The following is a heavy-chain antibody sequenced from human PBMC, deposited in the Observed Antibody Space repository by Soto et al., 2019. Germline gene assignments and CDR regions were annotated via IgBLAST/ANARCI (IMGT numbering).Heavy chain of an antibody. Sequence: QVQLQESGPGLVKPSQTLSLTCTVSGGCMTGGGDYWSWIRQHPGQGLGWIGYIHYCGTTCYNPRIKSRVAIPVDTPHNQCSLMLRSVTAADTAVYYRARAWRQVTGWANWFDACRQATLVTVSA. V-gene: IGHV4-31*03. D-gene: IGHD1-20*01. CDR2: IHYCGTT. J-gene: IGHJ5*02. CDR1: GGCMTGGGDY. CDR3: ARAWRQVTGWANWFDA.